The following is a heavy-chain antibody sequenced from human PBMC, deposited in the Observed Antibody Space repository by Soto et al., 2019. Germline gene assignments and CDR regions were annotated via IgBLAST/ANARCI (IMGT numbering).Heavy chain of an antibody. V-gene: IGHV3-33*01. D-gene: IGHD6-19*01. CDR3: ARESVAGNTDAFDI. Sequence: PGGSLRLSCAASGFTFSSYGMHWVRQAPGKGLEWVAVIWYDGSNKYYADSVKGRFTISRDNSKNTLYLQMNSLRAEDTAVYYCARESVAGNTDAFDIWGQGTMVTVSS. J-gene: IGHJ3*02. CDR1: GFTFSSYG. CDR2: IWYDGSNK.